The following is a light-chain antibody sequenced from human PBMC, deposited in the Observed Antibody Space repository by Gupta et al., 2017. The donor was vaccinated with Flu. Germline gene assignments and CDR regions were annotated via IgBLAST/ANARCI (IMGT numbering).Light chain of an antibody. CDR3: QQSYTSPL. CDR2: AAS. Sequence: SPSYLSASVGDRVNITCRASQSVSTYLNWYRQKPGKAPKLLIYAASRLQSGVPSRFSGSGSGTDFTLTSSSRQPEDFATYYWQQSYTSPLFSQGTKVEIK. V-gene: IGKV1-39*01. CDR1: QSVSTY. J-gene: IGKJ1*01.